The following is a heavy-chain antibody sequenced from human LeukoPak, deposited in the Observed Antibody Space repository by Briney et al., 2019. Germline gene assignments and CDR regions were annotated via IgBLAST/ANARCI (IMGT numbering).Heavy chain of an antibody. CDR3: AKDSSGWSYFDY. D-gene: IGHD6-19*01. V-gene: IGHV3-23*01. J-gene: IGHJ4*02. CDR2: ISGSGGST. Sequence: PGGSLRLSCTASGFTFGDYAMSWVRQAPGKGLEWVSAISGSGGSTYYADSVKGRFTISRDNSKNTLYLQMNSLRAEDTAVYYCAKDSSGWSYFDYWGQGTLVTVSS. CDR1: GFTFGDYA.